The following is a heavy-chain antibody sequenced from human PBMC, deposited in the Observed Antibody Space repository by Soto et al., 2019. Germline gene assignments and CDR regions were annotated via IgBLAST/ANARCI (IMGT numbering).Heavy chain of an antibody. V-gene: IGHV4-31*03. J-gene: IGHJ4*02. CDR3: ARGGIAAAAPPDY. D-gene: IGHD6-13*01. CDR1: GGSISSGGYY. CDR2: IYYSGST. Sequence: QVQLQESGPGLVKPSQTLSLTCTVSGGSISSGGYYWSWIRQHPGKGLEWIGYIYYSGSTYYNPSLKSRVTISIDTSKNQFSLKLSSVTAADTAVYYCARGGIAAAAPPDYWGQGTLVTVSS.